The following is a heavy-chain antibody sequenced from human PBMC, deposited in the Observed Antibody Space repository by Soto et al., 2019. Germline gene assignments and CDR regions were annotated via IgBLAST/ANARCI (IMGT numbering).Heavy chain of an antibody. D-gene: IGHD3-10*01. Sequence: QVQLVQSGAELKKPGASVKVSCKASGYTFSNYDMNWVRQATGQGPEWIGWVNPNNGDTGYAQKFXAXVXXTPDISTTTAYMELTSQRSEAPAIYYCAKVSRKGSAIDFDYWGQGTLITVSS. J-gene: IGHJ4*02. CDR3: AKVSRKGSAIDFDY. CDR1: GYTFSNYD. CDR2: VNPNNGDT. V-gene: IGHV1-8*01.